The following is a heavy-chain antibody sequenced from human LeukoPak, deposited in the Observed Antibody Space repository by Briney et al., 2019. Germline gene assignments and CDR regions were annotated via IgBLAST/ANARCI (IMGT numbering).Heavy chain of an antibody. CDR1: GVTSNY. V-gene: IGHV3-66*02. D-gene: IGHD6-6*01. CDR3: AGGGQAARSLAY. J-gene: IGHJ4*02. Sequence: GGSLRLSCAASGVTSNYITWGRQAPGEGLEWGSVIDSGGTTYYADSVKAPFTISRDNSNSKLFVYLQMTSLRTYDTALYYCAGGGQAARSLAYWGQGALVTVSS. CDR2: IDSGGTT.